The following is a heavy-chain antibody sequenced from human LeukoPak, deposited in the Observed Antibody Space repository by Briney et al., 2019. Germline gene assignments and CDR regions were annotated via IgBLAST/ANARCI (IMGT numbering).Heavy chain of an antibody. CDR1: GGSISSGGYY. CDR3: ARYTIFGGSYYMDV. D-gene: IGHD3-3*01. J-gene: IGHJ6*03. CDR2: IYHSGST. Sequence: PSETLSLTCTVSGGSISSGGYYWSWIRQPPGKGLEWIGYIYHSGSTYYNPSLKSRVTISVDRSKNQFSLKLSSVTAADTAVYYCARYTIFGGSYYMDVWGKGTTVTVSS. V-gene: IGHV4-30-2*01.